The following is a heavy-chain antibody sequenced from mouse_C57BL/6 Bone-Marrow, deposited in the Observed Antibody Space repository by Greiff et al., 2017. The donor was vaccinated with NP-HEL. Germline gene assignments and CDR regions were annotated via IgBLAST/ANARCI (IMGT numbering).Heavy chain of an antibody. CDR2: IHPNSGST. Sequence: VQLQQPGAELVKPGASVKLSCKASGYTFTSYWMHWVKQRPGQGLEWIGMIHPNSGSTNYNEKFKSKATLTVDKSSSTAYMQLSSLTSEDSAVYYCARRGVYYYGSSQFAYWGQGTLVTVSA. J-gene: IGHJ3*01. D-gene: IGHD1-1*01. V-gene: IGHV1-64*01. CDR1: GYTFTSYW. CDR3: ARRGVYYYGSSQFAY.